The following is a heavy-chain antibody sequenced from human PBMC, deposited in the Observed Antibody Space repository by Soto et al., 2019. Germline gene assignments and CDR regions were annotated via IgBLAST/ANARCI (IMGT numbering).Heavy chain of an antibody. CDR1: GASISSTSSGDW. Sequence: QVQLQESGPGLVKPSGTLSLTCTVSGASISSTSSGDWWSWVRQPPGKGLEWIGEIHHSGSTNYNPTLKSRFTMSVDKSKNQFSLRLSSVSAADTAVDYCAKMVGATLVDYWGQGTLVTVSS. V-gene: IGHV4-4*02. D-gene: IGHD1-26*01. J-gene: IGHJ4*02. CDR3: AKMVGATLVDY. CDR2: IHHSGST.